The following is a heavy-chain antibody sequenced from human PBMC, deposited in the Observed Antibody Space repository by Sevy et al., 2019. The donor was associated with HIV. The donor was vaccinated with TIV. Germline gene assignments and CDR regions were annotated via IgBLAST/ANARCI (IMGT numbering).Heavy chain of an antibody. CDR2: ISRSSSYI. Sequence: GGSLRLSCAASGFTFSSYSMNWVRQAPGKGLEWVSSISRSSSYIYHADSVKGRFTISRDNAKNSLHLQMNSLRAEDTALYYCARWDADRRWYFDYWGQGILVTVSS. CDR3: ARWDADRRWYFDY. V-gene: IGHV3-21*01. J-gene: IGHJ4*02. CDR1: GFTFSSYS. D-gene: IGHD1-26*01.